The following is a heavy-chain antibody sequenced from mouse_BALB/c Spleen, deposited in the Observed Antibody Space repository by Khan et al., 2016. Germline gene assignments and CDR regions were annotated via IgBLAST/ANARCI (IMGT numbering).Heavy chain of an antibody. CDR2: INTNTGEP. Sequence: QIQLVQSGPELKKPGETVKISCKASGYTFTNYGMNWVKQAPGKGLKWMGWINTNTGEPTYAEEFKGRFAVSLETSASTAYLQNNNLKNEDTATYFCAEDCYGIDWCAYWGQGTLVTVSA. CDR1: GYTFTNYG. V-gene: IGHV9-3*02. D-gene: IGHD1-1*01. CDR3: AEDCYGIDWCAY. J-gene: IGHJ3*01.